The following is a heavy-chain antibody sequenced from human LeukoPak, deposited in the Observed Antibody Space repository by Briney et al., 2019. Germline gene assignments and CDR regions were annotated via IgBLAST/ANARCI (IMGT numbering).Heavy chain of an antibody. V-gene: IGHV1-18*01. CDR2: ISAYNGNT. Sequence: GASVKVSCKASGYTFTSYGISWVRQAPGQGLEWMGWISAYNGNTNYAQKLQGRVTMTTDTSTSTAYMELRSLRSDDTAVYYCARDGGGLEPTGLHWFDPWGQGTLVTVSS. J-gene: IGHJ5*02. CDR3: ARDGGGLEPTGLHWFDP. D-gene: IGHD3-3*01. CDR1: GYTFTSYG.